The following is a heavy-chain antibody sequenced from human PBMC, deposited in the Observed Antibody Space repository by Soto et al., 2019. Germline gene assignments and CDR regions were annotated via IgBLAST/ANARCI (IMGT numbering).Heavy chain of an antibody. J-gene: IGHJ4*01. D-gene: IGHD1-26*01. V-gene: IGHV3-23*01. CDR2: IGGSGIST. CDR3: AKLRIVGAIDYFDY. CDR1: GFTFSDYA. Sequence: LRLSCAASGFTFSDYAMSWVRQAPGKGLEWVSGIGGSGISTYYPDSVKGRFTISRDNSKNTLYLQMTSLRAEDTAIYYCAKLRIVGAIDYFDYWGHGTLVTVSS.